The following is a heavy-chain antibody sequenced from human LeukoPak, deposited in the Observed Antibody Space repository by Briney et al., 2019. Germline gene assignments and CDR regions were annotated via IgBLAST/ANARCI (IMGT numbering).Heavy chain of an antibody. CDR3: AKGRQMSTTPYDY. J-gene: IGHJ4*02. CDR2: ISYDGSNK. V-gene: IGHV3-30*18. CDR1: GFTFSNYG. Sequence: PGGSLRLSCAASGFTFSNYGMHWVRQAPGKGLEWVAVISYDGSNKYYADSVRGRFTISRDNSENTLDLQVHSMRTEDTAMYYCAKGRQMSTTPYDYWGQGTLVTVSS. D-gene: IGHD5-24*01.